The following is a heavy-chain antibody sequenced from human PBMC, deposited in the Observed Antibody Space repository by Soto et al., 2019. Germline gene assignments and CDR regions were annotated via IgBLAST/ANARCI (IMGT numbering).Heavy chain of an antibody. CDR2: TRNKANSYNT. Sequence: EVQLVESGGGLVQPGGSLRLSCAASGFTFSDHYMDWVRQAPGKGLEWVGRTRNKANSYNTEYAASVKGRFTISRDDSKNSLYRQMNSLKTEDTAVYYCASSLGYSCSVGCLHYDFDYWGQGTLVTVSS. CDR3: ASSLGYSCSVGCLHYDFDY. CDR1: GFTFSDHY. V-gene: IGHV3-72*01. D-gene: IGHD2-2*01. J-gene: IGHJ4*02.